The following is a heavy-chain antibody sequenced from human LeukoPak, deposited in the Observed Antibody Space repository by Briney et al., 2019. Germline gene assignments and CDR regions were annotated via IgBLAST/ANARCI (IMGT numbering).Heavy chain of an antibody. J-gene: IGHJ5*02. CDR1: GFTFSSYA. CDR2: ISGSGGST. V-gene: IGHV3-23*01. D-gene: IGHD2-2*01. Sequence: PGGSLRLSCAASGFTFSSYAMSWVRQAPGKGLEWVSAISGSGGSTYYADSVKGRFTISRDNSKNTLYLQMNSLRAEDTAVYYCAKEFVVPAAKGYYNWFDPWGQGTLVTVSS. CDR3: AKEFVVPAAKGYYNWFDP.